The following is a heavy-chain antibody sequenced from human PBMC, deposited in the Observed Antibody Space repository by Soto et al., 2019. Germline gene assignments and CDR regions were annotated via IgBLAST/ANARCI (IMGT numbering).Heavy chain of an antibody. CDR2: ISAYNGTA. CDR3: ASRELHGSGSYYIRTKDYYYYGMDV. Sequence: GASVKVSCKASGYTFTSYGISWVRQAPGQGLEWMGWISAYNGTANYAQKFQGRVTITADESTSTAFMELSSLRSEDTAVYYCASRELHGSGSYYIRTKDYYYYGMDVWGQGTTVTVSS. CDR1: GYTFTSYG. J-gene: IGHJ6*02. V-gene: IGHV1-18*01. D-gene: IGHD3-10*01.